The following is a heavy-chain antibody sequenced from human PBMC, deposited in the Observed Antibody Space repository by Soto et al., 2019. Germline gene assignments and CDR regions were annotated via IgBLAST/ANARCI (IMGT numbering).Heavy chain of an antibody. D-gene: IGHD4-17*01. J-gene: IGHJ4*02. V-gene: IGHV3-21*06. CDR1: GFTFSTYH. Sequence: EVQLVESGGGLVKPGGSLRLSCEASGFTFSTYHMNWVRQAPGKGLEWVSAISSSSSFIYYAESVRGRFIISRDNAKNSLFLKMNSVRVGDTAVYYCAGTVTDESDYWGPVTLVTVSS. CDR3: AGTVTDESDY. CDR2: ISSSSSFI.